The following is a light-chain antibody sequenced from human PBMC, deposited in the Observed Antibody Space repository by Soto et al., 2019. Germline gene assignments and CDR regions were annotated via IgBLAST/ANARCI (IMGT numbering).Light chain of an antibody. CDR2: AAS. CDR3: QQLNSYPYT. V-gene: IGKV1-9*01. Sequence: DIQLTQSPSFLSPSVGDRVTITCRASQDMNRDLAWYHQRPGTAPKLLIYAASILQSGVPSRFSGSGSGTLFTLTSTRLQREDLGTYFCQQLNSYPYTFGQGTKL. J-gene: IGKJ2*01. CDR1: QDMNRD.